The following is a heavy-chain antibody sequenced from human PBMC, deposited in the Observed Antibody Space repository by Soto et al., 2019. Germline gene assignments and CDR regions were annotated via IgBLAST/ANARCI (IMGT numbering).Heavy chain of an antibody. CDR3: SRYGSGECNRGSCYSPFDY. Sequence: SETLSLTCTVSGRSISSVNYYWSWIRQPPGKGLEWIGYIYYSGSTYYNPSLRSRVTISVDTSKNQFSLKLSSVTAADTAVFYCSRYGSGECNRGSCYSPFDYWGQGTLVTVS. CDR1: GRSISSVNYY. J-gene: IGHJ4*02. D-gene: IGHD2-15*01. CDR2: IYYSGST. V-gene: IGHV4-30-4*01.